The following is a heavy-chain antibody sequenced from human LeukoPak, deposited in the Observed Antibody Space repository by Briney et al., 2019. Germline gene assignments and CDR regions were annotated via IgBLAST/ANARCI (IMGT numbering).Heavy chain of an antibody. CDR2: IYHSGST. J-gene: IGHJ4*02. CDR3: ARGGGYASPIGY. Sequence: PSETLSLTCTLSGGTISTYYWSWIRQPPGKGLEWIGYIYHSGSTNYNPSLKSRVTISVDTSKNQFSLKLSSVTAADTAVYYCARGGGYASPIGYWGQGALVTVSS. D-gene: IGHD5-12*01. V-gene: IGHV4-59*01. CDR1: GGTISTYY.